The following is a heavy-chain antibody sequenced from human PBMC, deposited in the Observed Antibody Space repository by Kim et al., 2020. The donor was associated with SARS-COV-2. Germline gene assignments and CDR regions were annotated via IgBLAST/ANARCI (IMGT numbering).Heavy chain of an antibody. V-gene: IGHV4-31*11. J-gene: IGHJ6*01. Sequence: SETLSLTCAVSGGFISGGDYYWNWIRQLPGKGLEWIGYIYFTGSADYNPSLKSRITISVDTSKNQFSLEMTSVTAADAAVYFCATLSTARDVLLFYHGM. CDR3: ATLSTARDVLLFYHGM. D-gene: IGHD6-6*01. CDR1: GGFISGGDYY. CDR2: IYFTGSA.